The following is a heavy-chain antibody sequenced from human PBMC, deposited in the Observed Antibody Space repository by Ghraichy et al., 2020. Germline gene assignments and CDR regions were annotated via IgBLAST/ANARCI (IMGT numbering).Heavy chain of an antibody. CDR3: ARALSPISLIVVYPDY. V-gene: IGHV3-11*01. J-gene: IGHJ4*02. CDR2: ISSAGNTL. CDR1: GFTLSDYY. Sequence: GGSMRLSCGASGFTLSDYYMTWIRQAPGKGLEWVSYISSAGNTLRYADSVKGRFTISRDTATNSLYLQMNSLRADDTAVYYCARALSPISLIVVYPDYWGQGTLVTVSS. D-gene: IGHD3-22*01.